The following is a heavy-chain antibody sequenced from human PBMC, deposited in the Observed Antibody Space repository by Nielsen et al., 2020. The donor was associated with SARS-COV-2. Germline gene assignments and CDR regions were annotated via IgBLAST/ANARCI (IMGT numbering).Heavy chain of an antibody. Sequence: RQAPGKGLEWIGYIYYSGSTNYNPSLKSRVTISVDTSKNQFSLKLSSVTAADTAVYYCARVRWELLGGAFDIWGQGTMVTVSS. D-gene: IGHD1-26*01. J-gene: IGHJ3*02. CDR2: IYYSGST. V-gene: IGHV4-59*01. CDR3: ARVRWELLGGAFDI.